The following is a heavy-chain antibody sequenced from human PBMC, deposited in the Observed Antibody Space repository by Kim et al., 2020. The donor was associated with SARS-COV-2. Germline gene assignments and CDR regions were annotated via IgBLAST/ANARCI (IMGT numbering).Heavy chain of an antibody. CDR1: GGSISSYY. V-gene: IGHV4-59*13. CDR3: ARSDRLGLDYYYYGMDV. D-gene: IGHD6-19*01. CDR2: IYYSGST. Sequence: SETLSLTCTVSGGSISSYYWSWIRQPPGKGLEWIGYIYYSGSTNYNPSLKSRVTISVDTSKNQFSLKLSSVTAADTAVYYCARSDRLGLDYYYYGMDVWGQGTTVTVSS. J-gene: IGHJ6*02.